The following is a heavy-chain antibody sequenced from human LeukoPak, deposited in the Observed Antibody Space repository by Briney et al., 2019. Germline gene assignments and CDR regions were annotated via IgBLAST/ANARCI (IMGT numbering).Heavy chain of an antibody. CDR1: GGSISSSNW. J-gene: IGHJ4*02. D-gene: IGHD4-17*01. V-gene: IGHV4-4*02. CDR2: IYHSGST. Sequence: PSETLSLPCAVSGGSISSSNWWSWVRQPPGKGLEWIGEIYHSGSTNFNPSLKTRVTISVDKSKKHFSLKMTSVTAADTAVYYCARASHNYGDYSHFDYWGQGTLVTVSS. CDR3: ARASHNYGDYSHFDY.